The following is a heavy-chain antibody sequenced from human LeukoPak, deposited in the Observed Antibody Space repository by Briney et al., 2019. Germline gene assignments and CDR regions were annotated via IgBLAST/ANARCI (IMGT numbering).Heavy chain of an antibody. V-gene: IGHV4-59*01. CDR3: ARDSSSSSHLNGFDP. CDR1: GGSISSYY. CDR2: IYYSGST. D-gene: IGHD6-13*01. J-gene: IGHJ5*02. Sequence: SETLSLTCTVSGGSISSYYWSWIRQPPGKGLEWIGYIYYSGSTNYNPSLKSRVTISVDTSKNQFSLKLSSVTAADTAVYYCARDSSSSSHLNGFDPWGQGTLVTVSS.